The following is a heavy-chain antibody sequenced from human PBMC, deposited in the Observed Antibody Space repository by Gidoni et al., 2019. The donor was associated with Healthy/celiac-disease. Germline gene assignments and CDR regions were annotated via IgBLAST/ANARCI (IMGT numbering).Heavy chain of an antibody. CDR2: ISSSGSTI. Sequence: EVQLVESGGGLVQPGGSLRLSCAASGFPFSSYEMNWVRQAPGKGLEWVSYISSSGSTIYYADSVKGRFTSSRDNAKNSLYLQMNSLRAEDTAVYYCARDQGSGWYYFDYWGQGTLVTVSS. V-gene: IGHV3-48*03. J-gene: IGHJ4*02. CDR3: ARDQGSGWYYFDY. CDR1: GFPFSSYE. D-gene: IGHD6-19*01.